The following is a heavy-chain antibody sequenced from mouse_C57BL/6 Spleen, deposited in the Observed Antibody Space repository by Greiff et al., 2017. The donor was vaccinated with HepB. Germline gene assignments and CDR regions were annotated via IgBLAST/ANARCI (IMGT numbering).Heavy chain of an antibody. CDR1: GFSLTSYG. CDR2: IWSDGST. D-gene: IGHD2-4*01. CDR3: ARQPPIYYDYGDYAMDY. J-gene: IGHJ4*01. V-gene: IGHV2-6-1*01. Sequence: VKLVESGPGLVAPSQSLSITCTVSGFSLTSYGVHWVRQPPGKGLEWLVVIWSDGSTTYNSALKSRLSISKDNSKSQVILNMNSLQTDDTAMYYCARQPPIYYDYGDYAMDYWGQGTSVTVSS.